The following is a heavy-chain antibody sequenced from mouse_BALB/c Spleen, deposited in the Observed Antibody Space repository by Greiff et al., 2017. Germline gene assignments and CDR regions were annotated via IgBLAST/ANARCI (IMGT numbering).Heavy chain of an antibody. V-gene: IGHV5-6-5*01. CDR2: ISSGGST. CDR1: GFTFSSYA. Sequence: EVKVEESGGGLVKPGGSLKLSCAASGFTFSSYAMSWVRQTPEKRLEWVASISSGGSTYYPDSVKGRFTISRDNARNILYLQMSSLRSEDTAMYYGARGDEGDYVDAMEYWGQGAAVTVSS. CDR3: ARGDEGDYVDAMEY. D-gene: IGHD2-13*01. J-gene: IGHJ4*01.